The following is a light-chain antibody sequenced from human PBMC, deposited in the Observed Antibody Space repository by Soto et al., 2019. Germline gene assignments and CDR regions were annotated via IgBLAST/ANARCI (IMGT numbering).Light chain of an antibody. Sequence: EIVLTQSPGTLSLSPGEGATLSCGASQSVTSTYLAWYQQKPGQAPRLLIYGASSRATGIPDRLSGSGSGTEFTLTISRLEPEDFAVYYCQQYGSSITFGQGTRLEI. CDR3: QQYGSSIT. CDR2: GAS. V-gene: IGKV3-20*01. J-gene: IGKJ5*01. CDR1: QSVTSTY.